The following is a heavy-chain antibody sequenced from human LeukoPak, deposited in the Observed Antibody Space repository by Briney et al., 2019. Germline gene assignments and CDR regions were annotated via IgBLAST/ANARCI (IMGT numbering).Heavy chain of an antibody. Sequence: SETLSLTCAVYGGSFSGHYWSWIRQPPGKGLEWIGEIKHSGSTNYNPSLKSRGTISVDTSKNQFSLKLSSVTAADTAVYYCATGGSAGLISAFDIWGQGTMVTVSS. CDR1: GGSFSGHY. D-gene: IGHD2-15*01. J-gene: IGHJ3*02. CDR2: IKHSGST. CDR3: ATGGSAGLISAFDI. V-gene: IGHV4-34*01.